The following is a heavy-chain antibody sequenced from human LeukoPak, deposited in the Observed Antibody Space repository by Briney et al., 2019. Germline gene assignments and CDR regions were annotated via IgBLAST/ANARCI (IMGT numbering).Heavy chain of an antibody. CDR1: GFTFSSYE. V-gene: IGHV3-48*03. J-gene: IGHJ4*02. Sequence: GGSLRLFCAASGFTFSSYEMNWDRQAPGKGLEWVSYISSSGSTIYYADSVKGRFTISRDNAKNSLYLQMNSLRAEDTGVYYCARDGGGGGDYDFWSGQSYFDYWGQGTLVTVSS. D-gene: IGHD3-3*01. CDR2: ISSSGSTI. CDR3: ARDGGGGGDYDFWSGQSYFDY.